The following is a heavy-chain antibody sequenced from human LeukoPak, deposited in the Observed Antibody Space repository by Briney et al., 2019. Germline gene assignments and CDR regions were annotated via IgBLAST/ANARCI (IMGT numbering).Heavy chain of an antibody. CDR1: TFTNYW. D-gene: IGHD6-19*01. CDR3: ASAPSGSSGWFY. J-gene: IGHJ4*02. Sequence: GESLKISCEGSTFTNYWIGWVRQMPGKGLEWMGIIYPGDSDTRYSPSFQGQVTISADKSISTAYLQWSSLKASDTAMYYCASAPSGSSGWFYWGQGTLFTVSS. V-gene: IGHV5-51*01. CDR2: IYPGDSDT.